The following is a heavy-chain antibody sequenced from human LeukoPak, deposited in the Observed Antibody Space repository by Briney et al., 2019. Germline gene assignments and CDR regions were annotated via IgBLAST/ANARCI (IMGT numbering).Heavy chain of an antibody. CDR2: IYYSGST. D-gene: IGHD5-24*01. CDR3: AREMAAVVDY. V-gene: IGHV4-39*01. J-gene: IGHJ4*02. Sequence: KPSETLSLTSTVSGXSISRTNYYWDWIRQPPGKGLEWIGNIYYSGSTYYNPSLKSRVTISVDTSKNQFSLKLSSVTAADTAVYYCAREMAAVVDYWGQGTLVTVSS. CDR1: GXSISRTNYY.